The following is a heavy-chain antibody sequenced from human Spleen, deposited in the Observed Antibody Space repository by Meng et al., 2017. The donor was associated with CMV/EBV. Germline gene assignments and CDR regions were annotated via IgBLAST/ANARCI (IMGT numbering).Heavy chain of an antibody. Sequence: IRSSSYDWGWSRQPPGKGLEWIGSIYYSGSTYYNPSLKSRVTISVDTSKNQFSLKLSSVTAADTAVYYCARGSTADYGDYGGNWFDPWGQGTLVTVSS. D-gene: IGHD4-17*01. J-gene: IGHJ5*02. CDR2: IYYSGST. CDR3: ARGSTADYGDYGGNWFDP. V-gene: IGHV4-39*07. CDR1: IRSSSYD.